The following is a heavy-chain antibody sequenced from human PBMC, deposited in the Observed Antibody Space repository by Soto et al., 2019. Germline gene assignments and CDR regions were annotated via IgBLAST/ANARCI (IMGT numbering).Heavy chain of an antibody. J-gene: IGHJ4*02. CDR3: TRYLDF. Sequence: GGSLRLSCEASGFIFSNYDMYWVRQTPGKGLEWVANINQDGSEKNYVDSVKGRFTISRDNAKNSLFLQMSSLTAEDSGLYYCTRYLDFWGQGTLVTVSS. CDR1: GFIFSNYD. CDR2: INQDGSEK. V-gene: IGHV3-7*01.